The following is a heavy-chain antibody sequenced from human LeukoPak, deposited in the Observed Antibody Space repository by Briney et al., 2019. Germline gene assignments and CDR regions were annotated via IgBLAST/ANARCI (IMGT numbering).Heavy chain of an antibody. CDR1: GYTFTSYG. Sequence: GASVKVSCKASGYTFTSYGISWVRQAPGQGLEWMGWISAYNGNTNYAQKLQGRVTMTTDTSTSTAYMELRSLRSDDTAVYYCARVLPRYCSGGSCYPDYWGQGTLVTVSS. CDR2: ISAYNGNT. CDR3: ARVLPRYCSGGSCYPDY. J-gene: IGHJ4*02. V-gene: IGHV1-18*01. D-gene: IGHD2-15*01.